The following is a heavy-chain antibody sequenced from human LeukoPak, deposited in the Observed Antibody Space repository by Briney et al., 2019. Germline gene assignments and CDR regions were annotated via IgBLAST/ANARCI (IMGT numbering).Heavy chain of an antibody. V-gene: IGHV3-21*01. CDR1: GFTFSSYS. CDR3: ARDGRGWAYFAY. Sequence: AGGSLRLSCAASGFTFSSYSMNWVRHAPGKGLEWVSSISSSSSYIYYADSVKGRFTIARDNAKNSLYLQMNSLRAEDTAVYYCARDGRGWAYFAYWGQGTLVTVSS. CDR2: ISSSSSYI. J-gene: IGHJ4*02. D-gene: IGHD6-19*01.